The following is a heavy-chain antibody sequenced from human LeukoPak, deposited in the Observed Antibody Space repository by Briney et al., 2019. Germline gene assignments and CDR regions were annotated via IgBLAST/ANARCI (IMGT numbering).Heavy chain of an antibody. D-gene: IGHD3-10*01. CDR2: ISDTSSKM. Sequence: GGSLRLSCAASGFTFSSYTLTWVRQAPGKGLEWVSSISDTSSKMFYADSVKGRFTISRDNSKNTVHLQMNSLRAEDTAVYYCARDQGYYGSGSYFDQWGQGTLVAVSS. J-gene: IGHJ4*02. CDR3: ARDQGYYGSGSYFDQ. V-gene: IGHV3-21*04. CDR1: GFTFSSYT.